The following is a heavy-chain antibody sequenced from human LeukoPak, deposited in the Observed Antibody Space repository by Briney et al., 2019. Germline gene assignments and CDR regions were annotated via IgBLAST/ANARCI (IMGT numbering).Heavy chain of an antibody. V-gene: IGHV3-7*04. Sequence: GGSLRLSCAASGFVFSSNWMTWVRQAPGKGLEWVANIKRDGSEKYYVDSVKGRFTISRDNANNSLYLQMNSLRAEDTSVYYCARGLRWVDYWGQGTLVTVSS. J-gene: IGHJ4*02. CDR1: GFVFSSNW. CDR3: ARGLRWVDY. D-gene: IGHD4-23*01. CDR2: IKRDGSEK.